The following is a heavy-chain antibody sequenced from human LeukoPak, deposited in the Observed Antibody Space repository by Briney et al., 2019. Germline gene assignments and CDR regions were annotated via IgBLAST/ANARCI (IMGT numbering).Heavy chain of an antibody. V-gene: IGHV1-2*02. CDR2: INPNRGGT. D-gene: IGHD2-15*01. CDR3: ARRYCSGGSCYAMVEDY. Sequence: GDSVKVSCKASGYTFTGYYMHWVRQAPGQGLEWIGWINPNRGGTNYAQKLQGRVTMTRDTSISTAYMELSRLRSDDTAVYYCARRYCSGGSCYAMVEDYWGQGTLVTVSS. CDR1: GYTFTGYY. J-gene: IGHJ4*02.